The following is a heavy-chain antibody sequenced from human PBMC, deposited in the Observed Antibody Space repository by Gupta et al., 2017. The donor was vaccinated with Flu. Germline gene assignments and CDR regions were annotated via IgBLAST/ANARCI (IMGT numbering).Heavy chain of an antibody. J-gene: IGHJ5*02. CDR2: ISSSGSTI. CDR3: ARGPTQWLEARWFDP. Sequence: APGKGLEWVSYISSSGSTIYYADSVKGRFTISRDNAKNSLYLQMNSLRAEDTAVYYCARGPTQWLEARWFDPWGQGTLVTVSS. D-gene: IGHD6-19*01. V-gene: IGHV3-11*01.